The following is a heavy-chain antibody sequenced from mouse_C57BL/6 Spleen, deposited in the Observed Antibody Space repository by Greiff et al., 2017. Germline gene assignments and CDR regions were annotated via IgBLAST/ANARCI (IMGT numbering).Heavy chain of an antibody. D-gene: IGHD1-1*01. CDR3: ARVGLFTTDWYFDV. J-gene: IGHJ1*03. CDR2: ISYDGSN. CDR1: GYSITSGYY. Sequence: EVKVEESGPGLVKPSQSLSLTCSVTGYSITSGYYWNWIRQFPGNKLEWMGYISYDGSNNYNPSLKNRISITRDTSKNQFFLKLNSVTTEDTATYYCARVGLFTTDWYFDVWGTGTTVTVAS. V-gene: IGHV3-6*01.